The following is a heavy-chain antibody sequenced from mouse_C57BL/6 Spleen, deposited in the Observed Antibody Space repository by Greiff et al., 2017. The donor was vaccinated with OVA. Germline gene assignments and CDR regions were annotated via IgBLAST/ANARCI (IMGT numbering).Heavy chain of an antibody. CDR2: LYTGSGST. V-gene: IGHV1-55*01. J-gene: IGHJ1*03. CDR3: ARPVVATRYFDV. Sequence: VQLQQPGAELVKPGASVKMSCKASGYTFTSYWITWVKQRPGQGLEWIGALYTGSGSTTYNEKFKSKATLTVDTSSSTAYMQRSSLTSEDSAVYYCARPVVATRYFDVWGTGTTVTVSS. CDR1: GYTFTSYW. D-gene: IGHD1-1*01.